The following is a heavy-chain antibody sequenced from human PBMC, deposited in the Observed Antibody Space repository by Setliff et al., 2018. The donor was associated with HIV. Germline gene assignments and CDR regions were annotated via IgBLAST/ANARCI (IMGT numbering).Heavy chain of an antibody. CDR2: ITTYNGGT. CDR3: TRGGYSGAFLDAFDI. CDR1: GYSFTSYG. Sequence: ASSEVSCKASGYSFTSYGLSWVRQAPGQGLEWMGSITTYNGGTNYAQKFQGRVTMTTDTSTSTAYMELRSLRSDDTAVYYCTRGGYSGAFLDAFDIWGQGTMVTVSS. V-gene: IGHV1-18*01. D-gene: IGHD1-26*01. J-gene: IGHJ3*02.